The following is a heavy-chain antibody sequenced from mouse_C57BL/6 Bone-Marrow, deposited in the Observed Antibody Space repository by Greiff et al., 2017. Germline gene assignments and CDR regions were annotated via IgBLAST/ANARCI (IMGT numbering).Heavy chain of an antibody. CDR1: GYTFTDYY. J-gene: IGHJ4*01. CDR2: INPNNGGT. CDR3: ASYYSNYYAMDY. V-gene: IGHV1-26*01. Sequence: EVQLQQSGPELVKPGASVKISCKASGYTFTDYYMTWVKQSHGTSLEWIGDINPNNGGTSYNQKFKGKATLTVDKSSSTAYMELRSLTSEDSAVYYCASYYSNYYAMDYWGQGTSVTVSS. D-gene: IGHD2-5*01.